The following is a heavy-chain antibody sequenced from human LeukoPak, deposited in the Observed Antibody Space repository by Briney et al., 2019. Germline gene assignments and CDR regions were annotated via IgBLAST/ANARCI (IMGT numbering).Heavy chain of an antibody. J-gene: IGHJ4*02. Sequence: PGRSLRLSCAASGFTFSSYAMHWVRQAPGKGLEWVAVISYDGSNKYYADSVKGRFTISRDNSKNTLYLQMNSLRAEDTAVYYCASLTSLGYWGQGTLVTVSS. CDR1: GFTFSSYA. V-gene: IGHV3-30-3*01. CDR2: ISYDGSNK. CDR3: ASLTSLGY. D-gene: IGHD7-27*01.